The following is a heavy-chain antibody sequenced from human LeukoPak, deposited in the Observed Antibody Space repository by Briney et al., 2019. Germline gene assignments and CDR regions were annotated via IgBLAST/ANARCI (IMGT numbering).Heavy chain of an antibody. D-gene: IGHD6-19*01. V-gene: IGHV3-30*09. CDR3: AREGYSSGRAGAFDI. CDR1: GFPFSSYW. CDR2: ISHDGNVK. J-gene: IGHJ3*02. Sequence: PGGSLRLSCVASGFPFSSYWMTWVRQAPGKGLEWVAVISHDGNVKLYADSVKGRFAISRDDSESTLYLHVDSLRTEDTAIYYCAREGYSSGRAGAFDIWGLGTMVIVSS.